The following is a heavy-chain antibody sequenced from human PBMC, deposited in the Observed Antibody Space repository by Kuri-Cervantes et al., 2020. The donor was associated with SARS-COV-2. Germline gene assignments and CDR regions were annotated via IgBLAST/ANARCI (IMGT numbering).Heavy chain of an antibody. J-gene: IGHJ4*02. V-gene: IGHV3-48*03. CDR3: ARDPRSLLRFLDRFDY. CDR1: GFTFSSYA. Sequence: GGSLRLSCAASGFTFSSYAMSWVRQAPGKGLEWVSYISSSGSTIYYADSVKGRFTISRDNAKNSLYLQMNSLRAEDTAVYYCARDPRSLLRFLDRFDYWGQGTLVTVSS. D-gene: IGHD3-3*01. CDR2: ISSSGSTI.